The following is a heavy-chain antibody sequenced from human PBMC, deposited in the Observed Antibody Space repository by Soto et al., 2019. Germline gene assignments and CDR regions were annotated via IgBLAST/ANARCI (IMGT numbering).Heavy chain of an antibody. J-gene: IGHJ6*02. CDR2: INPDNGNT. CDR3: ARDPYHVLMVNAPNLYGMDV. V-gene: IGHV1-18*01. CDR1: GYTFTRSG. Sequence: ASVKVSCKASGYTFTRSGISWVRQAPGQGLEWLGWINPDNGNTNYAQHLQGRVSLTTDTSTTTAYMELRSLRSDDTAVYYCARDPYHVLMVNAPNLYGMDVWGQGTTVTVSS. D-gene: IGHD2-8*01.